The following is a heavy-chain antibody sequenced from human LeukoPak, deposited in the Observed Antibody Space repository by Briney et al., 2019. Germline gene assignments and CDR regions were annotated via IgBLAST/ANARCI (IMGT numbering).Heavy chain of an antibody. Sequence: SVKLSCKASGGTFSSYAISWVRQAPGQGLEWMGGIIPIFGTANYAEKFQGRVTITTDESTSTAYMDLSSLRSENTAVYYCERANSSSGRRGYYYYMDVWGKGTTVTVSS. J-gene: IGHJ6*03. D-gene: IGHD6-6*01. CDR2: IIPIFGTA. CDR1: GGTFSSYA. CDR3: ERANSSSGRRGYYYYMDV. V-gene: IGHV1-69*05.